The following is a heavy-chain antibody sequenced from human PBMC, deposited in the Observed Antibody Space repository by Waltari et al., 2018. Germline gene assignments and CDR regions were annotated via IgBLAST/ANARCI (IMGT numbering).Heavy chain of an antibody. CDR1: GGSISSHY. D-gene: IGHD3-10*01. J-gene: IGHJ4*02. V-gene: IGHV4-59*11. CDR3: ARIDYYGSGRYYSDY. CDR2: INYSGGN. Sequence: QVQLQASGPGLVKPSETLSLTCTVSGGSISSHYWRWIRQPPGTGLEWIGYINYSGGNKYNPSLKSRVTISVDTSKNQWSLKLSSVTAADTAVYYCARIDYYGSGRYYSDYWGQGTLVTVSS.